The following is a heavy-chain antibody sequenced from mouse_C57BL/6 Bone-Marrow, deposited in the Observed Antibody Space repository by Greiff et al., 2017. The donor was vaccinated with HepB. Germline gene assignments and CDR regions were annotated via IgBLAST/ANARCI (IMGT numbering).Heavy chain of an antibody. J-gene: IGHJ2*01. V-gene: IGHV1-50*01. CDR3: ARYYGSNLFDY. D-gene: IGHD1-1*01. CDR2: IDPSDSYT. Sequence: QVQLQQPGAELVKPGASVKLSCKASGYTFTSYWMQWVKQRPGQGLEWIGEIDPSDSYTNYNQKFKGKATLTVDTSSSTAYMQLSSLTSEDSAVYYCARYYGSNLFDYWGQGTTLTVSS. CDR1: GYTFTSYW.